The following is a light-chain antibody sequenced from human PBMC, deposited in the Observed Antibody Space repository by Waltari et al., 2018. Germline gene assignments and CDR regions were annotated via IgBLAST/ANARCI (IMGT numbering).Light chain of an antibody. V-gene: IGLV2-23*01. CDR2: EGT. J-gene: IGLJ2*01. Sequence: QSALTQPASVSGSPGQSITISCTGISSDVKNYNFISWYQQHPGKAPKLMIYEGTKRPSGVSNRCSCAKSCNTASLTISGLQAEDEADYYCCSYAGSVVFGGGTKLTVL. CDR1: SSDVKNYNF. CDR3: CSYAGSVV.